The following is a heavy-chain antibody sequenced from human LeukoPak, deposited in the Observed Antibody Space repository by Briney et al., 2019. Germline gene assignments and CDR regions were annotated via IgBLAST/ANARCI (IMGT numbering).Heavy chain of an antibody. V-gene: IGHV4-34*01. J-gene: IGHJ4*02. CDR3: ARVPDFDSSGH. CDR2: INHSGST. D-gene: IGHD3-22*01. Sequence: SETLSLTCAVYGGSFSGYYWSWIRQPPGKGLEWIGEINHSGSTNYNPSLKSRVTISVDTSKNQFSLKLTSVTAADTAVYYCARVPDFDSSGHWGQGILVTVSS. CDR1: GGSFSGYY.